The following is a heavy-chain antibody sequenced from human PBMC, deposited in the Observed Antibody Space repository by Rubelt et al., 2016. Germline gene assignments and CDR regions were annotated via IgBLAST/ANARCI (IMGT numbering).Heavy chain of an antibody. CDR1: GFTFSSYW. Sequence: EVLLVESGGGLVQPGRSLRLSCAASGFTFSSYWMHWVRQAPGKGLVWVSRINPGGTSTNYADSVKGRFTISRDNTKNTLYLQMNSLRAEDTAVYYCARGDASDYWGQGTLVTVSS. V-gene: IGHV3-74*01. CDR2: INPGGTST. CDR3: ARGDASDY. J-gene: IGHJ4*02.